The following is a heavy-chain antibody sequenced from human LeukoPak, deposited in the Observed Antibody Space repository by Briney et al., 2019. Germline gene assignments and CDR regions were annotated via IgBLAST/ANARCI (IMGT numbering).Heavy chain of an antibody. D-gene: IGHD4-11*01. CDR3: ASVDYQYYFDY. V-gene: IGHV4-59*01. J-gene: IGHJ4*02. CDR1: GGSISSYY. CDR2: IYYSGST. Sequence: PSVTLSLTCTVSGGSISSYYWSWIRQPPGKGLEWIGYIYYSGSTRYNPSLKSRVTISVDTSKSQFSLKLSSVTAADTAVYYCASVDYQYYFDYWGQGTLVTVSS.